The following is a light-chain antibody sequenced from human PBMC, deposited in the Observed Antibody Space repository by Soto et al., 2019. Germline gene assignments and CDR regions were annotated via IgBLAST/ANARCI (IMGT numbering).Light chain of an antibody. CDR1: VLAKRY. V-gene: IGLV3-27*01. J-gene: IGLJ7*01. CDR3: YCAADNNPSV. CDR2: KDT. Sequence: SYELTQPPSVSVSPGQTARITCSGDVLAKRYTRWFQQKPGQAPVLVIYKDTERPSGIPERFSGSSSGTTVTLTISGAQVEDEADYYCYCAADNNPSVFGPGTQLTVL.